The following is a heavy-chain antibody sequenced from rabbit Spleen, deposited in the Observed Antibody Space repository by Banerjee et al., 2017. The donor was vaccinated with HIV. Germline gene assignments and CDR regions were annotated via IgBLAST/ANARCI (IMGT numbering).Heavy chain of an antibody. V-gene: IGHV1S45*01. CDR3: ARDSGTSFSSYGMDL. Sequence: QEQLVESRGGLAKPEGSLTLTCTASGFSFSSKYVICWVRQAPGKGLEWIACINTSSGNNVYATWAKGRFTIARTSSTTVTLQITSLTAADTATYFCARDSGTSFSSYGMDLWGPGTLAPS. J-gene: IGHJ6*01. CDR1: GFSFSSKYV. CDR2: INTSSGNN. D-gene: IGHD8-1*01.